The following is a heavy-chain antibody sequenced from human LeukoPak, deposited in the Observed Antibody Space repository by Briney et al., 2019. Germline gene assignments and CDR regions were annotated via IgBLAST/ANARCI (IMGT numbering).Heavy chain of an antibody. CDR1: GGSISSYY. V-gene: IGHV4-4*07. Sequence: SETLSLTCTVSGGSISSYYWSWIRQPAGKGLECSGRFYTGGSTDYNPSLKSRVTISVNTSKKQFSLKPTSRTAADTAVYYCARVYSGYDLPGSLANYSFDYWGQGTLATVSS. D-gene: IGHD5-12*01. J-gene: IGHJ4*02. CDR3: ARVYSGYDLPGSLANYSFDY. CDR2: FYTGGST.